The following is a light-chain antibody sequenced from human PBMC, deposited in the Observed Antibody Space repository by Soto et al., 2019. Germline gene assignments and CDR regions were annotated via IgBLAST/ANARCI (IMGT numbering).Light chain of an antibody. CDR2: EGN. CDR3: CSYAPSRTLL. CDR1: ISDVGTYNL. V-gene: IGLV2-23*01. J-gene: IGLJ2*01. Sequence: QSVLTQPASVSGSPGESITISCTGTISDVGTYNLVTWYQQHPGRVPKLILYEGNKRPSGVSSRFSASKSGNTASLTISGLQAEDEADYFCCSYAPSRTLLFGGGTKVTV.